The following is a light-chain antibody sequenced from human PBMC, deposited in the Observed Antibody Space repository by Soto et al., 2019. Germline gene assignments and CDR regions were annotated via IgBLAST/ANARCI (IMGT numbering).Light chain of an antibody. J-gene: IGLJ2*01. CDR3: ATWDSNMGAV. CDR2: ENN. Sequence: QSVLTQPPSVSAAPGQTVTISCSASDSNVGNNYVSWYQLLPGTAPKLLIYENNIRPSGIPDRFSGSKSGTSATLGITGLQTGDEADYYCATWDSNMGAVFGGGTKLTVL. V-gene: IGLV1-51*02. CDR1: DSNVGNNY.